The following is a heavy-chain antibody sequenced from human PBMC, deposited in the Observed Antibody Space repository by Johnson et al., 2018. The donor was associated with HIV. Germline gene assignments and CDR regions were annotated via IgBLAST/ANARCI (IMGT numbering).Heavy chain of an antibody. V-gene: IGHV3-NL1*01. Sequence: QVQLVESGGGVVQPGRSLRLSCAASGFTFSSYAMHWVRQAPGKGLEWVSVIYSGGSTYYADSVKGRFTISRDSSKNTLYLQMNSLRPEDTAVYYCAKSSSATYYGDAFDMWGQGTMVTVSS. CDR2: IYSGGST. CDR3: AKSSSATYYGDAFDM. J-gene: IGHJ3*02. CDR1: GFTFSSYA. D-gene: IGHD3-10*01.